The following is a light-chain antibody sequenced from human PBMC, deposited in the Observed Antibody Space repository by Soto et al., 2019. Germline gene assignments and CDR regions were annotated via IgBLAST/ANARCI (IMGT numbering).Light chain of an antibody. CDR1: SSNIGINY. Sequence: QPVLTQPPSASGTPGQRVTISCSGSSSNIGINYVYWYQQLPGTAPKLLIYANYQRPSGVPDRFSGSKSGTSASLAISGLRSEDEADYFCAAWDDSLSAWVFGGGTKLTVL. CDR3: AAWDDSLSAWV. V-gene: IGLV1-47*02. J-gene: IGLJ3*02. CDR2: ANY.